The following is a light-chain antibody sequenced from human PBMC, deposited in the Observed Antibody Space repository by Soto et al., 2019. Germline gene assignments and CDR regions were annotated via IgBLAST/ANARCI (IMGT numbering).Light chain of an antibody. J-gene: IGLJ2*01. Sequence: QSVLTQPPSVSGALGQRVTISCTGSSSNIGAGYDVHGYQQLPGTAPKRLIYGNSNRPSGVPDRFSGSKSGTSASLAITGLQAEDEADYYCQSYDSSLSVVFGGGTKLTVL. V-gene: IGLV1-40*01. CDR3: QSYDSSLSVV. CDR2: GNS. CDR1: SSNIGAGYD.